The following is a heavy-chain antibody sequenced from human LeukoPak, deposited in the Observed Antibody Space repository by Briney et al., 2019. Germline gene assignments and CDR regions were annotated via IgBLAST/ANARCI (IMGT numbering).Heavy chain of an antibody. D-gene: IGHD3-16*02. V-gene: IGHV3-21*01. CDR2: ISSSSSYI. J-gene: IGHJ2*01. Sequence: GGSLRLSCAASGFTFSNYSMNWVRQAPGKGLEWVSSISSSSSYIYYADSVKGRFTISGDNAKNSLYLQMNSLRAEDTAVYYCARVEEGRRIVRRYFDLWGRGTLVTVSS. CDR1: GFTFSNYS. CDR3: ARVEEGRRIVRRYFDL.